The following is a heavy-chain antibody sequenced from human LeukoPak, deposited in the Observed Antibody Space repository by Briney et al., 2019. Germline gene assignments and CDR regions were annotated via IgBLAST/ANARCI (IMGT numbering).Heavy chain of an antibody. CDR2: IIPMSGIP. CDR1: GGTFSSYA. Sequence: SVKVSCKASGGTFSSYAISWVRQAPGQGLEWMGRIIPMSGIPNYAQKFQDRLTIIADQSTTTVYMELRSLRSEDTAVYYCARWSRRSDAFDIWGQGTMVTVSS. V-gene: IGHV1-69*10. D-gene: IGHD1-26*01. J-gene: IGHJ3*02. CDR3: ARWSRRSDAFDI.